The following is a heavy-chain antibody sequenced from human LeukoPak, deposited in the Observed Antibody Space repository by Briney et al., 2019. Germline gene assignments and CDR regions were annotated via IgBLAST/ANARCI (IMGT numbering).Heavy chain of an antibody. V-gene: IGHV3-33*06. CDR3: AKAGSRDGYHFDY. CDR2: IWYDGSNK. J-gene: IGHJ4*02. D-gene: IGHD5-24*01. Sequence: PGGSLRLSCAASGFTFSSYGMHWVRQAPGKGLEWVAVIWYDGSNKYYADSVKGRFTISRDNSKNTLYLQMNSLRAEDTAVYYCAKAGSRDGYHFDYWGQGTLVTVSS. CDR1: GFTFSSYG.